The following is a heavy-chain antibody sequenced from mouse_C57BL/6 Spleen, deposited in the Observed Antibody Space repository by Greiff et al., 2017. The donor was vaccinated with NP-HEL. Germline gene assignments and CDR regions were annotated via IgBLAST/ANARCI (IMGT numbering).Heavy chain of an antibody. CDR3: ARGRYYRNDVGFAD. CDR1: GYTFTSYW. J-gene: IGHJ3*01. Sequence: QVQLQQPGAGLVKPGASVKLSCKASGYTFTSYWMQWVKQRPGQGLEWIGEIDPSDSYTNYNQKFKGKATLTVDTSSSTAYMQLSSLTSEDSAVYYGARGRYYRNDVGFADWGQGTLVTVSA. V-gene: IGHV1-50*01. CDR2: IDPSDSYT. D-gene: IGHD2-14*01.